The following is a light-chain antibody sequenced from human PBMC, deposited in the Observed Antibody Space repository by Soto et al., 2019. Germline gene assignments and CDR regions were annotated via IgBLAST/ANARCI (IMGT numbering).Light chain of an antibody. CDR2: LAS. CDR1: QSLLHSDGYTY. J-gene: IGKJ1*01. Sequence: DIVMTQSPLSLPVTPGEPASISCRSSQSLLHSDGYTYLDWYLQKPGQSPQVLIFLASDRASGVPDRFSGSGSGTEFTLRISRVEPEDVGVYYCMQALQTPWTFGQGTKVEIK. CDR3: MQALQTPWT. V-gene: IGKV2-28*01.